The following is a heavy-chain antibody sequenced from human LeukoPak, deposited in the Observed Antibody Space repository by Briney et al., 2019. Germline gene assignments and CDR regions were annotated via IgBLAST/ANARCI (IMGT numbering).Heavy chain of an antibody. CDR1: GYTFTSYY. V-gene: IGHV1-46*03. CDR2: ISPSGGST. CDR3: VRLSRGAMNYHMDV. D-gene: IGHD3-10*01. Sequence: GASVKVSCKASGYTFTSYYVHWVRQAPGEGLEWMGIISPSGGSTIYAQKFQGRVTMTWDMSTSTIYMELSSLRSEDTAVYYCVRLSRGAMNYHMDVWGKGTTVTISS. J-gene: IGHJ6*03.